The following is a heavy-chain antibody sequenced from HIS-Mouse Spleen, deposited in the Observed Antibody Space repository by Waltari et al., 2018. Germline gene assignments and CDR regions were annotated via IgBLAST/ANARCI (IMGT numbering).Heavy chain of an antibody. V-gene: IGHV4-34*01. CDR3: AREGGYSSSFDAFDI. D-gene: IGHD6-13*01. CDR2: INHSGST. J-gene: IGHJ3*02. Sequence: QVQLQQWGAGLLKPSETLSLTCAVYGGSFSGYYWSWTRLPPGKGLEWIGEINHSGSTNYNPSLKSRVTISVDTSKNQFSLKLSSVTAADTAVYYCAREGGYSSSFDAFDIWGQGTMVTVSS. CDR1: GGSFSGYY.